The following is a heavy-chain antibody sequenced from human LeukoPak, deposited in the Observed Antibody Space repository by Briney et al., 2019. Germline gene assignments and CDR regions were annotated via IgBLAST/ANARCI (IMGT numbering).Heavy chain of an antibody. CDR1: GYTFTSYG. V-gene: IGHV1-18*01. J-gene: IGHJ4*02. Sequence: EASVKVSCKASGYTFTSYGISWVRQAPGQGLEWMGWISAYNGNTNYAQKLQGRVTMTTDTSTSTAYMELRSLRSDDTAVYYCAGSKQYCSGGSCYLLYWGQGTLVTVSS. CDR2: ISAYNGNT. D-gene: IGHD2-15*01. CDR3: AGSKQYCSGGSCYLLY.